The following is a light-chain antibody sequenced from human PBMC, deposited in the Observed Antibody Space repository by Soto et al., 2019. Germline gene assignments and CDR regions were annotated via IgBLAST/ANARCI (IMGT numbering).Light chain of an antibody. CDR3: SSYTSSSTLVV. Sequence: QSVLTQPASVSGSPGQSITIACTGTSSDVGGYKYVSWYQQHPGKAPKLMIYEVSNRPSGVSNRFSGSKSGKTASLTISGLQAEDEADYYCSSYTSSSTLVVFGGGTKLTVL. CDR1: SSDVGGYKY. J-gene: IGLJ2*01. V-gene: IGLV2-14*01. CDR2: EVS.